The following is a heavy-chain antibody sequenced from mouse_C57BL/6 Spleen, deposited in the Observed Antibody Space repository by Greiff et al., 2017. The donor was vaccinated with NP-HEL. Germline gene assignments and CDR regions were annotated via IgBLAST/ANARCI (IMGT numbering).Heavy chain of an antibody. D-gene: IGHD1-1*01. V-gene: IGHV5-4*01. J-gene: IGHJ2*01. CDR1: GFTFSSYA. Sequence: EVKLMESGGGLVKPGGSLKLSCAASGFTFSSYAMSWVRQTPEKRLEWVATISDGGSYTYYPDNVKGRFTISRDNAKNNLYLQMSHLKSEDTAMYYCARDGELLRYSHYFDYWGQGTTLTVSS. CDR2: ISDGGSYT. CDR3: ARDGELLRYSHYFDY.